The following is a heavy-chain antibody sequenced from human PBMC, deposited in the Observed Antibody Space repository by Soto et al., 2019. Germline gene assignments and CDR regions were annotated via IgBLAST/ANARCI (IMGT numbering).Heavy chain of an antibody. J-gene: IGHJ1*01. Sequence: QLQLQESGSGLVKPSQTLSLTCAVSGGSIGSGGYSWSWIRQPPGKGLEWIGYIYHSGTTYYNPSLKSRVTISVDMSKNQFSLKLNSVTAADTAVYYCAREDDSSGGYFPHWGQGTLVTVSS. V-gene: IGHV4-30-2*01. CDR2: IYHSGTT. CDR3: AREDDSSGGYFPH. CDR1: GGSIGSGGYS. D-gene: IGHD6-19*01.